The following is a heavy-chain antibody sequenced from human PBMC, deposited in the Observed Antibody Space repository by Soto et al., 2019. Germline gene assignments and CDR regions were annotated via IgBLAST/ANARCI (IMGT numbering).Heavy chain of an antibody. Sequence: GGSLRLSCAASGFTFSDHYMDWVRQAPGKGLEWIGRIRNKVKGYITVYAASVKGRFSVSRDDSKKSLYLQMNSLKTEDTAVYFCARVKKTAGTSYFDYWGRGTLVTVSS. CDR1: GFTFSDHY. V-gene: IGHV3-72*01. CDR2: IRNKVKGYIT. D-gene: IGHD2-21*02. J-gene: IGHJ4*02. CDR3: ARVKKTAGTSYFDY.